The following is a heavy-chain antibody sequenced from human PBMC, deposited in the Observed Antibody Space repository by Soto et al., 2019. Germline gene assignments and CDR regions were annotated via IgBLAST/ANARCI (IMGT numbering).Heavy chain of an antibody. Sequence: LRLSCEASGFLFSTSTLNWVRRAPGKGLEWVAEISSRGTDIYYADSVKGRFTISRDNSKNTLYLLLDRVKSDDTAVYFCATLGRADYPPLAAWGQGALVTVSS. D-gene: IGHD4-17*01. CDR3: ATLGRADYPPLAA. CDR2: ISSRGTDI. CDR1: GFLFSTST. V-gene: IGHV3-30*14. J-gene: IGHJ5*02.